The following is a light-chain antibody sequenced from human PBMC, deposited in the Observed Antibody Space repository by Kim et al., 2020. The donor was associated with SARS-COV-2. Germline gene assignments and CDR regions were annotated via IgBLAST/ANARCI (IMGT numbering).Light chain of an antibody. V-gene: IGKV3-15*01. J-gene: IGKJ5*01. CDR3: QQYNNWPIT. CDR2: GAS. Sequence: VSPGERATLSCRASQSISSNLAWYQQKPGQAPRLLIYGASTRATDIPARFSGSGSGTEFTLTINSLQSEDFAVYYCQQYNNWPITFGQGTRLEIK. CDR1: QSISSN.